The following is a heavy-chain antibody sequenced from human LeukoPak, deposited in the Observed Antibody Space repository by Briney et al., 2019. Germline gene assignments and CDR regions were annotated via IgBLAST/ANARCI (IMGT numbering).Heavy chain of an antibody. CDR2: IKQDGSEK. J-gene: IGHJ6*02. Sequence: GGSLRLSCAASGFTFSSYWMSWVRQTPGKGLEWVANIKQDGSEKYYVDSVKGRFTISRDNAKNTLYLQMNSLRAEDTAVYFCAKERQQLVPYYYYGMGVWGQGTTVTVSS. D-gene: IGHD6-13*01. CDR3: AKERQQLVPYYYYGMGV. CDR1: GFTFSSYW. V-gene: IGHV3-7*05.